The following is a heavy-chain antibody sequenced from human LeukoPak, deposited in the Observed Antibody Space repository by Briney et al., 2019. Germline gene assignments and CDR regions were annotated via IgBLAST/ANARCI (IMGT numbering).Heavy chain of an antibody. CDR1: GLTFTNHG. Sequence: PGGSLRLSCVASGLTFTNHGMMWVRQAPGKGLVWVSYIDGDGRTTTYADSVKGRFTISRDNAKNTLYLQMNSLRAEDTAMYYCARNYNGMSCWGQGTLVIVSS. J-gene: IGHJ4*02. CDR3: ARNYNGMSC. CDR2: IDGDGRTT. V-gene: IGHV3-74*01. D-gene: IGHD1-26*01.